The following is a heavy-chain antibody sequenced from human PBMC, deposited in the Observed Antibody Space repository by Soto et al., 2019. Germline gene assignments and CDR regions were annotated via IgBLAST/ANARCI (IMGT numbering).Heavy chain of an antibody. CDR2: ISYDGSNK. Sequence: QVQLVESGGGVVQPGRSLRLSCAASGFTFSSYGMHWVRQAPGKGLEWVAVISYDGSNKYYADSVKGRFTISRDNSKNTLYLQMNSLGAEDTAVYYCAKEALSVAVAGTWFDYWGQGTLVTVSS. CDR3: AKEALSVAVAGTWFDY. D-gene: IGHD6-19*01. V-gene: IGHV3-30*18. CDR1: GFTFSSYG. J-gene: IGHJ4*02.